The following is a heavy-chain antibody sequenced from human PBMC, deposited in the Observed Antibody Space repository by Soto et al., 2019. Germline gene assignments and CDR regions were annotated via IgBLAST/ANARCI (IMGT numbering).Heavy chain of an antibody. CDR2: FIPIFGTA. V-gene: IGHV1-69*06. D-gene: IGHD3-3*01. CDR1: GGTFSSYA. J-gene: IGHJ6*02. CDR3: ARGFEPSDFWSGFPYGMDV. Sequence: QVQLVQSGAEVKKPGSSVKVSCKASGGTFSSYAISWVRQAPGQGLEWMGGFIPIFGTANYAQKFQGRVTITADKSTSTAYMELSSLRSEDTAVYYCARGFEPSDFWSGFPYGMDVWGQGTTVTVSS.